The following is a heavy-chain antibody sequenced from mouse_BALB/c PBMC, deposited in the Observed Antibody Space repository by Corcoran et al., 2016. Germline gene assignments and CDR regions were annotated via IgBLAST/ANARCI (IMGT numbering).Heavy chain of an antibody. CDR2: INPYNGAT. CDR3: ARDDDYWYFDV. V-gene: IGHV1-26*01. J-gene: IGHJ1*01. Sequence: EVQLQQSGPELVKPGASVKISCKASGYSFTGYYMHWVKQSHVKSLEWIGRINPYNGATSYNQNFKDKASLTVDKSSSTAYMELHSLTSEDSAVDYCARDDDYWYFDVWGAGTTVTVSS. CDR1: GYSFTGYY.